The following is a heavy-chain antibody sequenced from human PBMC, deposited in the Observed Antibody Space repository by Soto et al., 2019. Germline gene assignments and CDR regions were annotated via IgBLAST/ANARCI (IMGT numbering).Heavy chain of an antibody. Sequence: GGSLRLSCAASGFTFSSYAMSWDRQAPGRGLEWVSTISGSGGSTYYADSVKGRFTISRDNSKNTLYLQMNSLRAEDTAVYYCAKDRGSSSWAYYFDYWGQGTLVTVSS. CDR2: ISGSGGST. V-gene: IGHV3-23*01. D-gene: IGHD6-13*01. J-gene: IGHJ4*02. CDR1: GFTFSSYA. CDR3: AKDRGSSSWAYYFDY.